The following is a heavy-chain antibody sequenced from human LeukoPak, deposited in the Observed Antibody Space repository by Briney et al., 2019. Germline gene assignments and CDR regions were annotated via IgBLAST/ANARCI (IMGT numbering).Heavy chain of an antibody. D-gene: IGHD2-15*01. V-gene: IGHV3-48*03. CDR1: VFTFSSYE. CDR2: ISSSGSTI. Sequence: GGSLRLSCAASVFTFSSYEMNCVRQAPGKGLECVSYISSSGSTIYYADSVKGRFTISRDNAKNSLYLQMNSLRAEDTAVYYCARDPQYCSGGSCYYFDYWGQGTLVTVSS. J-gene: IGHJ4*02. CDR3: ARDPQYCSGGSCYYFDY.